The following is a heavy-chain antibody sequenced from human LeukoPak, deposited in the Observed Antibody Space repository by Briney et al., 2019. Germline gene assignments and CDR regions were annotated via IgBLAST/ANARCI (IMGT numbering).Heavy chain of an antibody. CDR1: GFTFSSYW. V-gene: IGHV3-7*01. CDR2: IKQDGSEK. CDR3: ANSGWGYYYYYYMDV. D-gene: IGHD6-19*01. Sequence: GGSLRLSCAASGFTFSSYWMSWVRQAPGKGLEWVANIKQDGSEKYYVDSVKGRFTISRDNAKNSLYLQMNSLRAEDTAVYYCANSGWGYYYYYYMDVWGKGTTVTVSS. J-gene: IGHJ6*03.